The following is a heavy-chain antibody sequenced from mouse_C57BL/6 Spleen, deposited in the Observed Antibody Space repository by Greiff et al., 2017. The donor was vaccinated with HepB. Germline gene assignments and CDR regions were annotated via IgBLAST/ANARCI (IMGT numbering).Heavy chain of an antibody. CDR1: GFSLTSYG. CDR3: ASQIYYDYDGAMDY. CDR2: IWSDGST. D-gene: IGHD2-4*01. V-gene: IGHV2-6*03. J-gene: IGHJ4*01. Sequence: VKLMESGPGLVAPSQSLSITCTVSGFSLTSYGVHWVRQPPGKGLEWLVVIWSDGSTTYNSALKSRLSISKDNSKSQVFLKMNSLQTDDTAMYYCASQIYYDYDGAMDYWGQGTSVTVSS.